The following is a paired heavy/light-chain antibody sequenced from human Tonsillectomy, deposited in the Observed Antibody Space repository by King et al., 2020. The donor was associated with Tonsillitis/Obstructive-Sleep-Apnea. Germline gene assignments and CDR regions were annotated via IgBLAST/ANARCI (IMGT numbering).Heavy chain of an antibody. J-gene: IGHJ4*02. Sequence: QVQLVESGGGVVQPGRSLRLSCAVSGFTFSNSAVHWIRQAPGKGLEWVAVISYDGSITHYADSVTGRFTISRDNSKNTLFLQMNSLRAEDTAVYYCASQPPRTMEYFDFWGQGTLVTVSS. CDR1: GFTFSNSA. CDR2: ISYDGSIT. D-gene: IGHD3-3*01. CDR3: ASQPPRTMEYFDF. V-gene: IGHV3-30*04.
Light chain of an antibody. J-gene: IGKJ1*01. CDR3: QQRANWLWT. CDR1: QSVSRY. CDR2: DAS. Sequence: EIVLTQSPATLSLSPGERATLSCRASQSVSRYLAWYQQKPGQSPRLLIYDASNRAAGIPARFSGRGSGTDFTLTISSLEPEDYAVYYCQQRANWLWTFGQGTKVEMK. V-gene: IGKV3-11*01.